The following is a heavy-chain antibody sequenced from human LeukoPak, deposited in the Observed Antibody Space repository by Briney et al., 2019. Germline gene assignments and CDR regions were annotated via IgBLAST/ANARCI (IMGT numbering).Heavy chain of an antibody. CDR1: GFTVSSNY. Sequence: GGSLRLSCAASGFTVSSNYMSWVRQAPGKGLEWVSVIYSGGSTYYADSVKGRFTISRDNSKNTLYLQMNSLRAEDTAVYYCAKDFSVYYYDSRVLDYWGQGTLVTVSS. D-gene: IGHD3-22*01. CDR3: AKDFSVYYYDSRVLDY. CDR2: IYSGGST. J-gene: IGHJ4*02. V-gene: IGHV3-53*05.